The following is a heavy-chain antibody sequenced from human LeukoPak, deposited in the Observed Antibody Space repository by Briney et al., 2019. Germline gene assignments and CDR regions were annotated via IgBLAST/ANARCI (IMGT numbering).Heavy chain of an antibody. CDR1: GGTFSSYA. Sequence: ASVKVSCKASGGTFSSYAISWVRQAPGQGLEWMGRIIPILGIADYAQKFQGRVTITADKSTSTAYMELSSLRSEDTAVYYCARTAVAGTHSYGDYWGQGTLVTVSS. V-gene: IGHV1-69*04. J-gene: IGHJ4*02. D-gene: IGHD6-19*01. CDR3: ARTAVAGTHSYGDY. CDR2: IIPILGIA.